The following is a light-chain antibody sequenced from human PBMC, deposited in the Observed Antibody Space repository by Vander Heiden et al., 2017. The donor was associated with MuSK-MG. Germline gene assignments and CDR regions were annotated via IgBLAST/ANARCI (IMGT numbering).Light chain of an antibody. CDR1: SSNIGRNY. CDR2: RNN. Sequence: HSVLTQPPSASGTPGQRVTIPCSGSSSNIGRNYVYWYQQLPGTDPKRRIDRNNQRPSGVPDRVSGSKSGTYDSLAISGLRSEDEADDDCEAWDDSLLVVFGGGTKLTVL. V-gene: IGLV1-47*01. J-gene: IGLJ2*01. CDR3: EAWDDSLLVV.